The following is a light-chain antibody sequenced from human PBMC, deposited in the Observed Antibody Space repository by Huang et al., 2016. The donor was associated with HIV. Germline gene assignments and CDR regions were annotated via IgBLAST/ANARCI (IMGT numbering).Light chain of an antibody. CDR3: HQYYSTPQT. V-gene: IGKV4-1*01. CDR1: QSILHSSNNKNY. J-gene: IGKJ1*01. CDR2: WAS. Sequence: DIVMTQSPDSMTVSLGERDTINCKSSQSILHSSNNKNYLSWYQQKPGQHPKLLIYWASTRESGVPDRFSGSGSGTDFTLTISSLQAEDVAVYFCHQYYSTPQTFGQGTKVEIK.